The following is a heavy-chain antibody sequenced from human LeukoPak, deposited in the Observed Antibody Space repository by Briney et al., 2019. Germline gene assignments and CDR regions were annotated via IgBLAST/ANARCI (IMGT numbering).Heavy chain of an antibody. D-gene: IGHD6-6*01. V-gene: IGHV1-8*02. CDR2: MNPNSGNT. CDR3: ARGRYSSSSGGVYWFDP. J-gene: IGHJ5*02. Sequence: ASVKVSCKASGGTFSSYAINWVRQATGQGLEWMGWMNPNSGNTGYAQKFQGRVTMTRNTSISTAYMELSSLRSEDTAVYYCARGRYSSSSGGVYWFDPWGQGTLVTVSS. CDR1: GGTFSSYA.